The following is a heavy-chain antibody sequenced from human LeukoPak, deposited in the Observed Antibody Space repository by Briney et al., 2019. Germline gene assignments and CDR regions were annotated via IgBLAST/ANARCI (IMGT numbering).Heavy chain of an antibody. CDR2: IYYSGST. V-gene: IGHV4-59*03. J-gene: IGHJ4*02. CDR3: ARVGTMVREGYYFDY. CDR1: GGSISTYY. D-gene: IGHD3-10*01. Sequence: SETLSLTCTVSGGSISTYYRSWIRQPPGKGLEWIGYIYYSGSTNSNPSLKSRVTMSVDTSKNQLSLKLRSVTAADTAVYYCARVGTMVREGYYFDYWGQGTLVTVSS.